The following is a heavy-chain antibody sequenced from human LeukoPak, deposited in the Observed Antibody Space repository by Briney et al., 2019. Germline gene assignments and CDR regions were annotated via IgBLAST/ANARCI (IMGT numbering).Heavy chain of an antibody. V-gene: IGHV4-61*02. Sequence: ASETLSLTCTVSGGSISSGSYYWSWIRQPAGKGLEWIGRIYTSGSTNYNPSLKSRVTISVDTSKNQFSLELSSVTAADTAVYYCARGPILTGYNWFDPWGQGTLVTVSS. CDR3: ARGPILTGYNWFDP. J-gene: IGHJ5*02. CDR2: IYTSGST. CDR1: GGSISSGSYY. D-gene: IGHD3-9*01.